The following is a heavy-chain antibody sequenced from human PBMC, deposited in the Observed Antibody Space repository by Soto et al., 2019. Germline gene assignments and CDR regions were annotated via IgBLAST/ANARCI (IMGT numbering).Heavy chain of an antibody. Sequence: GASVKVSCKASGFTFTSSAVQWVRQARGQRLEWIGWIVVGSGNTNYAQKFQERVTITRDMSTSTAYMELSSLRSEDTAVYYCAAGSTFGGVIVHFYYYYGMDVWGQGTTVTVSS. D-gene: IGHD3-16*02. CDR2: IVVGSGNT. J-gene: IGHJ6*02. CDR3: AAGSTFGGVIVHFYYYYGMDV. CDR1: GFTFTSSA. V-gene: IGHV1-58*01.